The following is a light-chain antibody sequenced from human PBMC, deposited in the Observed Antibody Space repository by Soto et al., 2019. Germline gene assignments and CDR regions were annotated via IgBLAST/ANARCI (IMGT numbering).Light chain of an antibody. CDR2: SAS. V-gene: IGKV1-12*01. J-gene: IGKJ4*01. CDR3: QQADSFPLT. Sequence: DIQLTQSPASVSASVRDRVTITCRASQDIASWLAWYQQKPGKAPNLLIYSASSLQSGVPSRFSGDASETEFTLTNSSLQPEDFAKYYCQQADSFPLTSGGGTKVEL. CDR1: QDIASW.